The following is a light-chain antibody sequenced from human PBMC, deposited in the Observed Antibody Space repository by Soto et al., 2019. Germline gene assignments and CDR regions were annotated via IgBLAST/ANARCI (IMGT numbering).Light chain of an antibody. CDR3: QQANSFPLT. CDR1: QGIRND. CDR2: AAS. V-gene: IGKV1-6*01. J-gene: IGKJ4*01. Sequence: AIQMTQSPSSLSASVGERGPITCRASQGIRNDLGWYQQKPGKAPKLLIYAASSLQSGVPSRFSGSESETDFTLTISSLQPEDFATYYCQQANSFPLTVGGGTKVDIK.